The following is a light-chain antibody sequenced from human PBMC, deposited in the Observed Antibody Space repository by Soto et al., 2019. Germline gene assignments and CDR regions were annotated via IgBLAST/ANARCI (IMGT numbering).Light chain of an antibody. CDR3: QQYNSYAT. J-gene: IGKJ1*01. CDR1: QSISSW. V-gene: IGKV1-5*03. CDR2: KAS. Sequence: DIQMTQSPSTLSASVGDRVTITCRASQSISSWLAWYQQKPGKAPKLLIYKASSLKSGVPSRFSVSGSGTEFTLTISSLQPDDFATYYCQQYNSYATFGQGTKVDIK.